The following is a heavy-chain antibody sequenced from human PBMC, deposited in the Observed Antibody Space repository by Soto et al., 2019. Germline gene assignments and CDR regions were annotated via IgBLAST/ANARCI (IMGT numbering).Heavy chain of an antibody. V-gene: IGHV1-18*01. CDR2: ISAYNGNT. CDR3: ARDAGIVLVPAARTFDY. Sequence: QVQLVQSGAEVKKPGASVKVSCKASGYTFTRYGISWVRHAPGQGLEWMGWISAYNGNTNYAQKLQGRVTMTTDTSTSTAYMELRSLRSDDTAVYYCARDAGIVLVPAARTFDYCGQGTLVTVSS. D-gene: IGHD2-2*01. CDR1: GYTFTRYG. J-gene: IGHJ4*02.